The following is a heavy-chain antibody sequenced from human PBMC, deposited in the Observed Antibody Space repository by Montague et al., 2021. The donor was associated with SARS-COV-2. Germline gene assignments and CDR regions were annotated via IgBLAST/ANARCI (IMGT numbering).Heavy chain of an antibody. V-gene: IGHV4-39*01. D-gene: IGHD6-19*01. Sequence: SETLSLTCTVSGGSISSSSYYWAWIRQPPGKGLEWIGSIYYRGSTYYNPSLKSRVFISVDTSKNQLSLTLTSVTAADTAVYYCATQEDPSGCIPEPFDFWGQGAMLSVSS. J-gene: IGHJ4*02. CDR2: IYYRGST. CDR1: GGSISSSSYY. CDR3: ATQEDPSGCIPEPFDF.